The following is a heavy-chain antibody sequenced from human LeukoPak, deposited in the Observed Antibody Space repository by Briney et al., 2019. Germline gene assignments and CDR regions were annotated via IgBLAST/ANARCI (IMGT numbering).Heavy chain of an antibody. Sequence: ASVKVSCKASGYTFTGYYMHWVRQAPGQGLEWMGWINPNSGGTNYAQKFQGRVTMTRDTSISTAYMELSRLRSDDTAVYYYARGHGGYSGYDRPKYYYYYMDVWGKGTTVTVSS. D-gene: IGHD5-12*01. J-gene: IGHJ6*03. V-gene: IGHV1-2*02. CDR3: ARGHGGYSGYDRPKYYYYYMDV. CDR2: INPNSGGT. CDR1: GYTFTGYY.